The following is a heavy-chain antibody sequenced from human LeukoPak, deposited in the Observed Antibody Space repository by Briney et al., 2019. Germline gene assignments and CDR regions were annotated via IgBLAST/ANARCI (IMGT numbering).Heavy chain of an antibody. D-gene: IGHD3-3*02. CDR2: INPSGGST. V-gene: IGHV1-46*01. Sequence: ASVKVSRKASGYTFTSYYMHWVRQAPGQGLEWMGIINPSGGSTSYAQKFQGRVTMTRDMSTSTVYMELSSLRSEDTAVYYCARGSFQEWLVDYWGQGTLVTVSS. CDR3: ARGSFQEWLVDY. J-gene: IGHJ4*02. CDR1: GYTFTSYY.